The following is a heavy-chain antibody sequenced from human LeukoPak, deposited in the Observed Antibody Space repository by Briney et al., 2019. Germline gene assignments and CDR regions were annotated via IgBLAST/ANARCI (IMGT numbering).Heavy chain of an antibody. CDR3: ARDVRFGANWFDP. J-gene: IGHJ5*02. CDR1: GGTFSSYA. V-gene: IGHV1-69*13. Sequence: ASVKVSCKASGGTFSSYAISWVRQAPGQGLVWMGGIIPIFGTANYAQKFQGRVTITADESTSTAYMELSSLRSEDTAVYYCARDVRFGANWFDPWGQGTLVTVSS. CDR2: IIPIFGTA. D-gene: IGHD3-10*01.